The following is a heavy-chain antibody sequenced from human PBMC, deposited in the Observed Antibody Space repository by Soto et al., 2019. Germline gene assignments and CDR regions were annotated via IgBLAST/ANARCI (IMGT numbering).Heavy chain of an antibody. CDR1: GFTFSVSA. CDR3: SRFNVYLRYLLAL. V-gene: IGHV3-73*01. Sequence: GGSLRLSCAASGFTFSVSAMHWVRQASGKGLEWVGRIRSKGNSYATDYAASVKGRFTMSRDDSKNTAYLQMSNLKTEDTAVYYFSRFNVYLRYLLALRGRGT. D-gene: IGHD2-2*01. J-gene: IGHJ2*01. CDR2: IRSKGNSYAT.